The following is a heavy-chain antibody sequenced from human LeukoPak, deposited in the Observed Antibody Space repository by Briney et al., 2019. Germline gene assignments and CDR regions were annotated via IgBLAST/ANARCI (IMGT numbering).Heavy chain of an antibody. V-gene: IGHV3-23*01. CDR2: LSGGGGNT. Sequence: PRGSLRLSCAASGFTFSSYAMSWVRQAPGKGLEWVSALSGGGGNTNYADSVKGRFTISRDNSKHTLYLQMNSLRAEDTAVYYCAKDRTGIVGATAFDYWGQGTLVTVSS. CDR3: AKDRTGIVGATAFDY. J-gene: IGHJ4*02. CDR1: GFTFSSYA. D-gene: IGHD1-26*01.